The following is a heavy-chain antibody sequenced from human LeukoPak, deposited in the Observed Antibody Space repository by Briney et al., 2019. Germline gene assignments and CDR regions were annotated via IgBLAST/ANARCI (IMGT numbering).Heavy chain of an antibody. CDR3: ARGRGIAVAGNSPFDY. D-gene: IGHD6-19*01. CDR1: GYTFTGYY. V-gene: IGHV1-2*02. J-gene: IGHJ4*02. CDR2: INPNSGGT. Sequence: ASVKVSCKASGYTFTGYYMHWVRQAPGQGLEWMGWINPNSGGTNYAQKLQGRVTMTTDTSTSTAYMELRSLRSDDTAVYYCARGRGIAVAGNSPFDYWGQGTLVTVSS.